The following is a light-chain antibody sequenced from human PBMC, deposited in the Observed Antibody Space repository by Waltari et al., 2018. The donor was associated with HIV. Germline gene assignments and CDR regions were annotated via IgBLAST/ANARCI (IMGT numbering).Light chain of an antibody. V-gene: IGLV3-21*04. CDR2: DNS. J-gene: IGLJ2*01. CDR3: QVWDSSSDHVV. Sequence: SFVLTQPPSMSVAPGKTASITCGGNNIGSKTVHWYQQKAGQAPLVVIYDNSDRPSGLPARFSGSNSGNTATLTITRVGAGDEAYYYCQVWDSSSDHVVFGGGTKLTIL. CDR1: NIGSKT.